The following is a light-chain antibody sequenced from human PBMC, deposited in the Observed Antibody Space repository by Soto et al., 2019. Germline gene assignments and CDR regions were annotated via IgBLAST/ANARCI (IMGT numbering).Light chain of an antibody. V-gene: IGLV2-8*01. CDR1: FNDVGGYNY. J-gene: IGLJ3*02. CDR3: SSYVGNNNLV. CDR2: EVY. Sequence: QSVLTQPPSAPGSPGQSVTISCTGTFNDVGGYNYVSWYQQHPGKAPKVIIYEVYKRPSGVPDRFSGSKSGKTASLTVSGLQADDEADYYCSSYVGNNNLVFGGGTKLTVL.